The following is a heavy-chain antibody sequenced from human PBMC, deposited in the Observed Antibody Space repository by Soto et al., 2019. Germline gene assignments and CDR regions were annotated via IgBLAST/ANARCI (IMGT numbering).Heavy chain of an antibody. Sequence: ASVKVSCKASGYSFATYGFSWVRQAPGQGLECVGWISAHNGDTHYSQKFQGRVTLTTDTSTITGYMELRSLTSDDTAVYFRATEPIYYNDGSGYYPLGHWGQGTLVTVSS. CDR3: ATEPIYYNDGSGYYPLGH. CDR2: ISAHNGDT. J-gene: IGHJ4*02. D-gene: IGHD3-22*01. V-gene: IGHV1-18*04. CDR1: GYSFATYG.